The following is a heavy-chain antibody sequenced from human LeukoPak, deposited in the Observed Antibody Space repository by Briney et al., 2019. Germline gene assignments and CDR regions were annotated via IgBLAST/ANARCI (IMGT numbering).Heavy chain of an antibody. Sequence: SGTLSLTCTVSGVSISSSYWSWIRQPPGKRLEWIGYIYYNGNTNSNPSLKSRVTISANTSKNQFSLKLSSVTAADTAVYYCVRGNYDNRGYSNAFDIWGQGAMVTVSS. D-gene: IGHD3-22*01. CDR1: GVSISSSY. V-gene: IGHV4-59*01. J-gene: IGHJ3*02. CDR2: IYYNGNT. CDR3: VRGNYDNRGYSNAFDI.